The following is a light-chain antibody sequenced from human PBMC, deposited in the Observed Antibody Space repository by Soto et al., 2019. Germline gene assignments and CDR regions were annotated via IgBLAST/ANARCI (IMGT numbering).Light chain of an antibody. CDR1: SSDVGGYNS. V-gene: IGLV2-8*01. CDR2: EVS. CDR3: SSYAGSKEV. J-gene: IGLJ1*01. Sequence: QSALTQPPSASGSPGQSVTISCTGTSSDVGGYNSVSWYQQHPGKAPKLMIYEVSKRPSGVPDRFSGSKSGNTASLTVSGLQAEDKAEYYCSSYAGSKEVCGSGTKHPVL.